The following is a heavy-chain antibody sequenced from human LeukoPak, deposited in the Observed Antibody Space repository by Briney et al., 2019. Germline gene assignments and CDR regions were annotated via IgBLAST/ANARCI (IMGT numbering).Heavy chain of an antibody. CDR3: ARERGRRSYYYYGMDV. Sequence: PGGSLRLSGAASGFTFSSYEMNWVRQAPGKGLEWVSYISSSGSTIYYADSVKGRFTISRDNAKNSLYLQMNSLRAEDTAVYYCARERGRRSYYYYGMDVWGQGTTVTVSS. V-gene: IGHV3-48*03. CDR2: ISSSGSTI. J-gene: IGHJ6*02. D-gene: IGHD6-6*01. CDR1: GFTFSSYE.